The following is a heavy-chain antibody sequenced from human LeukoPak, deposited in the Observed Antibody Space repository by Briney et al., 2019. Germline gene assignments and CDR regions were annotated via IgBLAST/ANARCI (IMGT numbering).Heavy chain of an antibody. D-gene: IGHD6-13*01. J-gene: IGHJ4*02. CDR2: IYPGDSDT. V-gene: IGHV5-51*01. CDR1: GFRFTSYW. Sequence: GGALKIPCKGSGFRFTSYWIGWVRQMPGKGLEWMGLIYPGDSDTRYSPSFQGQVTISAEKSISTAYLQWSSLKASDTAMYYCARHSSIAAAGTVDYWGQGTLVTVSS. CDR3: ARHSSIAAAGTVDY.